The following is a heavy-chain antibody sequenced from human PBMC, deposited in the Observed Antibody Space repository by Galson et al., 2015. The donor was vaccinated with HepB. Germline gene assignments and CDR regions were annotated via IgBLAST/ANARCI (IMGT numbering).Heavy chain of an antibody. J-gene: IGHJ4*02. V-gene: IGHV3-53*01. CDR3: ARGYGGTKYYFDY. CDR2: IYSSGSA. Sequence: SLRLSCAASGFTVSSNYINWVRQAPGKGLEWVSVIYSSGSAYYADSVKGRFTISRDNSKNTLYLQMNSLRAEDTAMYYCARGYGGTKYYFDYWGQGTLVTVSS. CDR1: GFTVSSNY. D-gene: IGHD4-23*01.